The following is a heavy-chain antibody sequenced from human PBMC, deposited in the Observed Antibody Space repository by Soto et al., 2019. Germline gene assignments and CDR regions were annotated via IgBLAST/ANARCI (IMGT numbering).Heavy chain of an antibody. J-gene: IGHJ5*02. CDR2: IDPDGTSP. Sequence: WLCXRLSGSSGVWSCIKFCIDLFGQVPGKGLLCVSRIDPDGTSPDYADSVKGRFTISRDNAENKLYLQMNSLRDEDTGVYYCVREPILATSLIRWFDPWGKGNLVTVYS. V-gene: IGHV3-74*01. D-gene: IGHD3-3*02. CDR1: VWSCIKFC. CDR3: VREPILATSLIRWFDP.